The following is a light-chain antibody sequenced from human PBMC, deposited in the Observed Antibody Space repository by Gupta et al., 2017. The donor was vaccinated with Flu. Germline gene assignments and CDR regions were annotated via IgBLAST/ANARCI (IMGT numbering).Light chain of an antibody. Sequence: SYVLTQPPSVSVAPGQTARITCGGDDIGRKRVHWYQQRPGQAPMVVGYDDAKRPSGIPERFSGYNSGNKATLNISRVEAGDEADYYCQVWDSSRDHFVFGSGTKVTVL. CDR3: QVWDSSRDHFV. CDR1: DIGRKR. CDR2: DDA. V-gene: IGLV3-21*02. J-gene: IGLJ1*01.